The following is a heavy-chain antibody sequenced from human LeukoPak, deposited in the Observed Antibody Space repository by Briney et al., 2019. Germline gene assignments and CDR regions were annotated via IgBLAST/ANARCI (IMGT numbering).Heavy chain of an antibody. CDR2: ISGSGGST. CDR1: GFTFDIAW. Sequence: PGGSLRLSCAVSGFTFDIAWMNWVRQAPGEGLEWVSGISGSGGSTYYADSVKGRFTISRDNSKNTLYLQMNSLRAEDTAVYYCAKDRARGYCSSTSCYPFAYWGQGTLVTVSS. D-gene: IGHD2-2*01. CDR3: AKDRARGYCSSTSCYPFAY. V-gene: IGHV3-23*01. J-gene: IGHJ4*02.